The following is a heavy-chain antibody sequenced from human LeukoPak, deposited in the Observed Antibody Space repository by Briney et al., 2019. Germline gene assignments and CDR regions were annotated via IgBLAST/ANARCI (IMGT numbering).Heavy chain of an antibody. CDR3: AKDPLERSGNSLVFDY. J-gene: IGHJ4*02. Sequence: GGSLRLSCAASGFTFSSYAMSWVRQAPGKGLEWVSAISGSGGSTYYADSVKGRFTISRDNSKNTLYLQMNSLRAEDTAVYYCAKDPLERSGNSLVFDYWGQGTLVTVSS. D-gene: IGHD4-23*01. CDR1: GFTFSSYA. CDR2: ISGSGGST. V-gene: IGHV3-23*01.